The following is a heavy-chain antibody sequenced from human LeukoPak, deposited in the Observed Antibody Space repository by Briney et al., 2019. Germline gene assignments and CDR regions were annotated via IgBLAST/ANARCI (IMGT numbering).Heavy chain of an antibody. V-gene: IGHV1-8*01. CDR3: TRGPRNDP. D-gene: IGHD1-14*01. CDR1: GYPFTTYE. J-gene: IGHJ5*02. Sequence: ASVKVSCKTSGYPFTTYEINWVRQAAGQGLEWMGWVHPNSGNTAYTQKFQGRVTMTRDTSITTAYMELSGLRSDDTAVYFCTRGPRNDPWGQGTLVTVSS. CDR2: VHPNSGNT.